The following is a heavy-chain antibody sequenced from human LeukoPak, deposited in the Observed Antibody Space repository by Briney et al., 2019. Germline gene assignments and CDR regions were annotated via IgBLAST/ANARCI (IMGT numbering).Heavy chain of an antibody. CDR2: IHSDGSTT. CDR1: GFTFSSYW. J-gene: IGHJ4*02. V-gene: IGHV3-74*01. D-gene: IGHD6-13*01. Sequence: GGSLRLSCAASGFTFSSYWVHWVRQAPGKGLVWVSRIHSDGSTTSYADSVKGRFTISRDNANNTLYLQMNSLRAEDTAVYYCARGGSTRADYWGQGTLVTVSS. CDR3: ARGGSTRADY.